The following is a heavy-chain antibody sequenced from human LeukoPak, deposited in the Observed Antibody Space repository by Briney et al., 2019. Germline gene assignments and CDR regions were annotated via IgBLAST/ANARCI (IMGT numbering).Heavy chain of an antibody. V-gene: IGHV4-38-2*02. CDR2: IYHSGST. CDR1: GYSISSGYY. D-gene: IGHD6-6*01. CDR3: ARSPQYSSSSVLDP. Sequence: SETPSLTCTVSGYSISSGYYWGWIRQPPGKGLEWIGSIYHSGSTYYNPSLKSRVTISVDTSKNQFSLKLSSVTAADTAVYYCARSPQYSSSSVLDPWGQGTLVTVSS. J-gene: IGHJ5*02.